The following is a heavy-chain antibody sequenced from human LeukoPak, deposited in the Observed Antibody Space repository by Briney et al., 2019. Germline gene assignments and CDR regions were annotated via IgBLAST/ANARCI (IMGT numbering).Heavy chain of an antibody. CDR3: ARDGGGLCSSTSCYTNWFDP. CDR1: GYTFTSYG. V-gene: IGHV1-18*01. J-gene: IGHJ5*02. CDR2: ISAYNGNT. Sequence: GASVKVSCKASGYTFTSYGISWVRQAPGQGLEWMGWISAYNGNTNYAQKLQGRVTMTTDTSTSTAYMEPRSLRSDDTAVYYCARDGGGLCSSTSCYTNWFDPWGQGTLVTVSS. D-gene: IGHD2-2*02.